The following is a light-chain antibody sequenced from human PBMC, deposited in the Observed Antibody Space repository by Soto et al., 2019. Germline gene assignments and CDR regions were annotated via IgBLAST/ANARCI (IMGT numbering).Light chain of an antibody. Sequence: DIQMTQSPSSVSASVGDRVTVACRASQAIGTRVVWYQQRPGTAPKLLIHSSSSLESGVPSRFSGSGSGTDFTLTISSLQPEDFATYYCQQANSFPFTFGPGTKVDIK. CDR1: QAIGTR. V-gene: IGKV1-12*01. CDR2: SSS. J-gene: IGKJ3*01. CDR3: QQANSFPFT.